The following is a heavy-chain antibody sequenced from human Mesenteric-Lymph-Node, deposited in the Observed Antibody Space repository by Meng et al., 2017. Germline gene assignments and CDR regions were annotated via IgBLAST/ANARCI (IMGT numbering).Heavy chain of an antibody. V-gene: IGHV4-61*01. D-gene: IGHD3-3*01. CDR1: GGSVSSGSYY. Sequence: GSLRLSCTVSGGSVSSGSYYWSWIRQPPGKGLEWIGYIYYSGSTNYNPSLKSRVTISVDTSKNQFSLKLSSVTAADTAVYYCARDAHYDFWSGYYLTNYYYGMDVWGQGTTVTVSS. J-gene: IGHJ6*02. CDR3: ARDAHYDFWSGYYLTNYYYGMDV. CDR2: IYYSGST.